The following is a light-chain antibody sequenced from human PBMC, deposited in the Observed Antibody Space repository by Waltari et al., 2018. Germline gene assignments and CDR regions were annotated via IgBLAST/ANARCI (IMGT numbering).Light chain of an antibody. V-gene: IGLV2-23*02. CDR2: EVS. CDR1: DRDIGGYNL. Sequence: HSALTQPASVSASPGQSITVSCTGSDRDIGGYNLVSWYQQHPGKAPKLIISEVSKRPSGISDRFSGSKSGKTASLTISGLQSEDEAEYFCFSYAGGNTFVFGTGTRVTVL. J-gene: IGLJ1*01. CDR3: FSYAGGNTFV.